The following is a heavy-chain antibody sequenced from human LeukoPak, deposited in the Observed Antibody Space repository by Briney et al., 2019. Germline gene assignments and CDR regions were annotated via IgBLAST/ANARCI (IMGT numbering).Heavy chain of an antibody. D-gene: IGHD5-12*01. J-gene: IGHJ3*02. CDR3: ARARGDRGYAFDI. CDR1: GGSISSGSYY. Sequence: SQTLSLTCTVSGGSISSGSYYWSWIRQPAGKGLEWIGRIYTSGSTNYNPSLKCRVTISVDTSKNQFSLKLSSVTAADTAVYYCARARGDRGYAFDIWGQGTMVTVSS. V-gene: IGHV4-61*02. CDR2: IYTSGST.